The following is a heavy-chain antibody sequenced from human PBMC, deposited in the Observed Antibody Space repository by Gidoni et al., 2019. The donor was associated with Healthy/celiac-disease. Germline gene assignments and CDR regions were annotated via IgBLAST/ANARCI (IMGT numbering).Heavy chain of an antibody. CDR1: GGSFTGYY. V-gene: IGHV4-34*01. D-gene: IGHD3-10*01. CDR3: ARATYYYGSGSYYNEPFDY. CDR2: INHSGST. J-gene: IGHJ4*02. Sequence: QVQLQQLCAGLLKPSETLSLTCSVYGGSFTGYYWSWIRQPPGKGLEWIGEINHSGSTNYNPSSKSRVTISVDTSKNQFSLKLSSVTAADTAVYYCARATYYYGSGSYYNEPFDYWGQGTLVTVSS.